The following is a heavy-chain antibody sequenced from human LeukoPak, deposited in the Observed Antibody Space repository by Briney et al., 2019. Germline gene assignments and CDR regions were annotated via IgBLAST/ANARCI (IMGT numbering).Heavy chain of an antibody. CDR1: GYTFTTYY. D-gene: IGHD2-2*01. J-gene: IGHJ4*02. CDR3: AREVVPPATGFDY. CDR2: INPSGGST. Sequence: ASVKVSCKASGYTFTTYYMHWVRQAPGQGLEWMGIINPSGGSTSYAQRFQGRVTLTRDMSTSTVYMELSSLRSEDTAVYYCAREVVPPATGFDYWGQGTLVTVSS. V-gene: IGHV1-46*01.